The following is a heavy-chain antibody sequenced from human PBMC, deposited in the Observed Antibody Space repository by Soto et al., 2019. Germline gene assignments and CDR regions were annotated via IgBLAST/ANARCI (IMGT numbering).Heavy chain of an antibody. D-gene: IGHD2-2*01. CDR1: GFTFSSYS. Sequence: EVQLVESGGGLVKPGGSLRLSCAASGFTFSSYSMNWVRQAPGKGLEWVSSISSSSSYIYYADSVKGRFTISRDNAKNSLYLQINSLRAEDTAVYYCAAYCSSTSCSIHYYYYYYMDVWGKGTTVTVSS. CDR2: ISSSSSYI. J-gene: IGHJ6*03. CDR3: AAYCSSTSCSIHYYYYYYMDV. V-gene: IGHV3-21*01.